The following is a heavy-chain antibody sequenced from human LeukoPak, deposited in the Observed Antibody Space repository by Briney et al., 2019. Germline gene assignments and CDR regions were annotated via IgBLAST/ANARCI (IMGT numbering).Heavy chain of an antibody. J-gene: IGHJ4*02. CDR1: GFTFSSYS. CDR2: ISKSSGYI. Sequence: GGSLRLSCAASGFTFSSYSMNGVRQAPGKGLEWGSSISKSSGYIYYADSVKGRFTISRANSKNTLYLQMSSLRAEDTAVYYCVKEGGGVLRYFDWLHWGQGTLVTVSS. D-gene: IGHD3-9*01. V-gene: IGHV3-21*01. CDR3: VKEGGGVLRYFDWLH.